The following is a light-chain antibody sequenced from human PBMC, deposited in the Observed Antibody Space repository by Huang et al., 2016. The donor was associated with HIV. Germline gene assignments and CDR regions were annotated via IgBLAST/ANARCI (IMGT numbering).Light chain of an antibody. Sequence: EIVMTQSPATLSASPGERATLSCRASQSVSSNLAWYQQKPGQAPRLLIYGASTRATGIPARFSGSGSGIEFTLTISSLQSEDFAVYYCQQNNNWPPLFTFGPGTKVDIK. CDR3: QQNNNWPPLFT. V-gene: IGKV3-15*01. CDR2: GAS. J-gene: IGKJ3*01. CDR1: QSVSSN.